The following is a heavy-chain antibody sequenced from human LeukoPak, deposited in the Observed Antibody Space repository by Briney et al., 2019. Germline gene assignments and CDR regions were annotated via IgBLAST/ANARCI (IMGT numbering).Heavy chain of an antibody. D-gene: IGHD6-19*01. CDR2: ISGSGGST. CDR3: AKEGGWYPTTPNLGY. CDR1: GLTFSSYA. Sequence: GSLRLSCAASGLTFSSYAMSWVRQAPGKGLEWVSAISGSGGSTYYADSVKGRFTISRDNSKNTLYLQMNSLRAEDTAVYYCAKEGGWYPTTPNLGYWGQGTLVTVSS. V-gene: IGHV3-23*01. J-gene: IGHJ4*02.